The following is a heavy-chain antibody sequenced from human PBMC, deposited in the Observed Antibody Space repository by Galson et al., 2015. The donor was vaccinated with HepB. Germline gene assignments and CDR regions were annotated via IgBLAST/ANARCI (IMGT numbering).Heavy chain of an antibody. V-gene: IGHV3-53*04. CDR1: GLTVSSHY. J-gene: IGHJ3*01. Sequence: SLRLSCAVPGLTVSSHYMTWVRQAPGKGLEWVSVLNSDGSTYYADSVKGRFTISRHNSWNTLYLQMNSLTTEDTAVYYCAKVATTPVWAFD. D-gene: IGHD5-12*01. CDR3: AKVATTPVWAFD. CDR2: LNSDGST.